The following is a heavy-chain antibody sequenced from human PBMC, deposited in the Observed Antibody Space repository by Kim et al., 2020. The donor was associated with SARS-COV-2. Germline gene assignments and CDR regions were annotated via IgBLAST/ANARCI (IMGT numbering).Heavy chain of an antibody. CDR2: INPDGSVK. CDR1: GFRFSETW. D-gene: IGHD2-15*01. Sequence: GGSLRLSCVASGFRFSETWMNWVRQAPGKGLEWVANINPDGSVKRYVDSVEGRFTVSRDNAKSSLYLQMSSLRDEDTALYYCTNVALQSNPDYCCQGTLV. V-gene: IGHV3-7*01. CDR3: TNVALQSNPDY. J-gene: IGHJ4*02.